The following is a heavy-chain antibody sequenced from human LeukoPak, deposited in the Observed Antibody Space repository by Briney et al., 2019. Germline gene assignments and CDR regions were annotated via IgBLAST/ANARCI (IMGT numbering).Heavy chain of an antibody. V-gene: IGHV3-7*01. CDR1: GFTFRSYW. Sequence: GGSLRLSCAASGFTFRSYWMSWVRQAPEKGLEWVANIKQDGSEKYYVDSVKGRFTISKDNAKNSLYLQMNSLRAEDTAVYYCARDLSRSFSTIRGLIQHREFDFWGRGTLVTVSS. CDR3: ARDLSRSFSTIRGLIQHREFDF. D-gene: IGHD3-10*01. CDR2: IKQDGSEK. J-gene: IGHJ4*02.